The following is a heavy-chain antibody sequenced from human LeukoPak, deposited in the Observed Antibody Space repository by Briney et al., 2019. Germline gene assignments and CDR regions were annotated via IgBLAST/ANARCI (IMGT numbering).Heavy chain of an antibody. CDR2: ISWSSGSL. V-gene: IGHV3-9*01. CDR3: ARDSAAVVTLPFEY. CDR1: GFTFDDYA. J-gene: IGHJ4*02. D-gene: IGHD4-23*01. Sequence: GGSLRLSCTASGFTFDDYAMHWVRQAPGKGLKWVSGISWSSGSLGYADSVKGRFIISRDNAKNCLYLQMNSLRAEDTAVYYCARDSAAVVTLPFEYWGQGTLVTVSS.